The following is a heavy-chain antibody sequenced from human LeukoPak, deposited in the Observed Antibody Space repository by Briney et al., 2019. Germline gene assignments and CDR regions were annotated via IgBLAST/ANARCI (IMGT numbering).Heavy chain of an antibody. V-gene: IGHV3-66*02. J-gene: IGHJ4*02. D-gene: IGHD1-1*01. CDR1: GFTVTSNF. CDR3: AGRRANTCNFCFVY. CDR2: VYDRGDT. Sequence: GGSLRLSCAVSGFTVTSNFMSWVRQAPGKGLEWVSVVYDRGDTYYADSVKGRFTVSRDTSKNTLYLQLNNLGAEDTAVYYCAGRRANTCNFCFVYWGQGTLVTVSS.